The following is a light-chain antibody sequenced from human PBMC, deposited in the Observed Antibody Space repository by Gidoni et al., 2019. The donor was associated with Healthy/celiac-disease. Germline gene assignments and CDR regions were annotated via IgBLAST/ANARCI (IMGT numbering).Light chain of an antibody. CDR2: GTS. V-gene: IGLV1-40*01. CDR3: QSYDSSLSGYWV. J-gene: IGLJ3*02. CDR1: SSNIGAGYA. Sequence: QSVLTQPPSVSGAPGQRVPISCTGSSSNIGAGYAVHWYQQLPGTAPKLLIYGTSNRPSGVPDRFSGSKSGTSASLAITGLQAEDEADYYCQSYDSSLSGYWVFGGGTKLTVL.